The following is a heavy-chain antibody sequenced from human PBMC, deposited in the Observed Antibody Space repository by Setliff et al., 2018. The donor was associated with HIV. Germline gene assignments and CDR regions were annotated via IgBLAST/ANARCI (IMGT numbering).Heavy chain of an antibody. D-gene: IGHD3-22*01. V-gene: IGHV1-24*01. CDR1: GYTLTELS. J-gene: IGHJ1*01. CDR2: FDPEDGEI. CDR3: ATDLSSGYFYFTLHF. Sequence: ASVKVSCKGSGYTLTELSIHWVRQAPGKGLEWMGGFDPEDGEIIYAQKFQGTFTTTEDTSTDTVYMELSSLKSEDTAVYYCATDLSSGYFYFTLHFWGQGTLVTVSS.